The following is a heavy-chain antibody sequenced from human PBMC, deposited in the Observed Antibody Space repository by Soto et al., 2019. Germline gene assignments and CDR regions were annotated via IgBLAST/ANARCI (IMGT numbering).Heavy chain of an antibody. CDR1: GDSIGSADYY. J-gene: IGHJ3*02. D-gene: IGHD3-16*01. Sequence: SETLSLTCTVSGDSIGSADYYWNWIRQHPGKGLEWIGYIYYTGSTHYTPSLKSRLNISVDTSKNQFPLKLSTVTAADTAVYYCARQGRNYGAFDIWGQGTMVTVSS. V-gene: IGHV4-31*03. CDR3: ARQGRNYGAFDI. CDR2: IYYTGST.